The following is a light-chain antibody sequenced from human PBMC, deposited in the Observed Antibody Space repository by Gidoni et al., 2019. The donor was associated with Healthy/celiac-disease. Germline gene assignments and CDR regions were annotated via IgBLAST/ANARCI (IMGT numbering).Light chain of an antibody. CDR3: QAWDSSTVV. CDR1: KLGDKY. Sequence: SYELTQPPAVSVSPGQTASITCSGDKLGDKYACWYQQKPGQSPVLVIYQASKRPSGIPERFSGSNSGNTATLTISGIQAMDEADYYCQAWDSSTVVFGVGTKLTVL. CDR2: QAS. V-gene: IGLV3-1*01. J-gene: IGLJ2*01.